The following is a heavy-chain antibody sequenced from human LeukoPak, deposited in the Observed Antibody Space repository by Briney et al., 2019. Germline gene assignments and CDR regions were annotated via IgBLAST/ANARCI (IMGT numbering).Heavy chain of an antibody. J-gene: IGHJ4*02. CDR1: GFTVSSNY. CDR2: ISGSGGST. Sequence: GGSLRLSCAASGFTVSSNYMSWVRQAPGNGLEWVSAISGSGGSTYYADSVKGRFTISRDNSKNTLYLQMNSLRAEDTAVYYCAKATHDYGDYEGSDYWGQGTLVTVSS. CDR3: AKATHDYGDYEGSDY. D-gene: IGHD4-17*01. V-gene: IGHV3-23*01.